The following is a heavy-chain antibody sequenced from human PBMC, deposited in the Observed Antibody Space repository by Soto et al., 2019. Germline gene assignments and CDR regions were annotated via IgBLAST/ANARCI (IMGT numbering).Heavy chain of an antibody. D-gene: IGHD6-6*01. V-gene: IGHV1-18*01. CDR2: ISAYNGNT. Sequence: QVQLVQSGAEVKKPGASVKVSCKASGYTFTSYGISWVRQAPGQGLEWMGWISAYNGNTNYAQKLQGRVTMTTDTPTSTAYMELRSLRSDDTAVYYCARDRAPNIAARKTFYYYYGMDVWGQGTTVTVSS. J-gene: IGHJ6*02. CDR1: GYTFTSYG. CDR3: ARDRAPNIAARKTFYYYYGMDV.